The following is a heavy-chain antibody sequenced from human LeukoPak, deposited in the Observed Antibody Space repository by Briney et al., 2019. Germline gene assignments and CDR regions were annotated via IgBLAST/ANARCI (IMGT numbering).Heavy chain of an antibody. V-gene: IGHV4-34*01. CDR3: ARGRDGVVVVAATRVRYYFDY. CDR1: GGSFSGYY. J-gene: IGHJ4*02. D-gene: IGHD2-15*01. Sequence: PSETLSLTCAVYGGSFSGYYWSWIRQPPGKGLEWIGEINHSGSTNYNPSLKSRVTISVDTSKNQFSLKLSSVTAADTAVYYCARGRDGVVVVAATRVRYYFDYWGQGTLVTVSS. CDR2: INHSGST.